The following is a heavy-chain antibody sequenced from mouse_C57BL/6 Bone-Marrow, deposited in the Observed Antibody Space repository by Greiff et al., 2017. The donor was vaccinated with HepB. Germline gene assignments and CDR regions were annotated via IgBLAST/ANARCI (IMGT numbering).Heavy chain of an antibody. J-gene: IGHJ4*01. V-gene: IGHV5-15*01. Sequence: EVNVVESGGGLVQPGGSLKLSCAASGFTFSDYGMAWVRQAPRKGPEWVAFISNLAYSIYYADTVTGRFTISRENAKNTLYLEMSSLRSEDTAMYYCATQTGTDAMDYWGQGTSVTVSS. CDR1: GFTFSDYG. CDR2: ISNLAYSI. D-gene: IGHD4-1*01. CDR3: ATQTGTDAMDY.